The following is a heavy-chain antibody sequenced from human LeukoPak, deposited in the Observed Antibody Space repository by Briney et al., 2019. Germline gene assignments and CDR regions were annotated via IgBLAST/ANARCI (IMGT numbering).Heavy chain of an antibody. V-gene: IGHV3-7*01. CDR2: IKQDGSEK. J-gene: IGHJ4*02. Sequence: GGSLRLSCAASGLTFSSYYMSWVRQAPGKGLEWVANIKQDGSEKHYVHSVKGRFTISRDIAKNSLYLQMNSLRAEDTAVYYCARGEAPDYWGQGTLVTVSS. CDR3: ARGEAPDY. CDR1: GLTFSSYY.